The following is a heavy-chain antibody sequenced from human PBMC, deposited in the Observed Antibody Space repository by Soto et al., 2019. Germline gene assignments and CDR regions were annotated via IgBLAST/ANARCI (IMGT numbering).Heavy chain of an antibody. CDR2: ISWNSGSI. V-gene: IGHV3-9*01. J-gene: IGHJ4*02. CDR3: AKTTYYDILTGYAQFDY. Sequence: GGSLRLSCAASGFTFDDYAMHWVRQAPGKGLEWVSGISWNSGSIGYADSVKGRFTISRDNAKNSLYLQMNSLRAEDTALYYCAKTTYYDILTGYAQFDYWGQGTLVTVSS. CDR1: GFTFDDYA. D-gene: IGHD3-9*01.